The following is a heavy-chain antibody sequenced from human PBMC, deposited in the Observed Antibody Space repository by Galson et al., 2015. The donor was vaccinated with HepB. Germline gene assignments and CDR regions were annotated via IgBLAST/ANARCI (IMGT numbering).Heavy chain of an antibody. CDR1: GGSISSYY. D-gene: IGHD5-18*01. V-gene: IGHV4-59*01. CDR2: IYYTGST. Sequence: TLSLTCTVSGGSISSYYWSWIRQPPGKGLEWIGYIYYTGSTNYNPSLKSRVTISVDTSKNQFSLKLNSVTAADTAVYYCARVVPAMDQIFDYWGQGNKVAVSS. CDR3: ARVVPAMDQIFDY. J-gene: IGHJ4*02.